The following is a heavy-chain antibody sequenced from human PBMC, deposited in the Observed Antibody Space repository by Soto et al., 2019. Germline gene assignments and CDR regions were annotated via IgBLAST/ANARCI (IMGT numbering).Heavy chain of an antibody. V-gene: IGHV2-5*01. Sequence: QITLKESGPTVVTPTQNLTLTCTVSGFTLTRSGVGVAWIRQPPGRALEWLGIIYWNDNKNYSPSLRGRIRISKATPKQHVVLTTSNTEPVDTATYFCAHSRVTVWLGELLSETIDYWGRGTLVTVSA. CDR3: AHSRVTVWLGELLSETIDY. D-gene: IGHD3-10*01. CDR1: GFTLTRSGVG. J-gene: IGHJ4*01. CDR2: IYWNDNK.